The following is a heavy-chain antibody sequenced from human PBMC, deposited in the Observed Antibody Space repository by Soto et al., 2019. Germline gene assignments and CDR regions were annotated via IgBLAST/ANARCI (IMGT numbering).Heavy chain of an antibody. CDR3: ARDFRFAGAMGWYFDL. CDR1: GGTFSSYA. D-gene: IGHD3-3*01. V-gene: IGHV1-69*12. Sequence: QVQLVQSGTEVKKPGSSVKVSCKASGGTFSSYAISWVRQAPGQGLEWMGGIIPIFGTANYAQKFQGRVTITADESTSTAYMELSSLRSEDTAVYYCARDFRFAGAMGWYFDLWGRGTLVTVSS. CDR2: IIPIFGTA. J-gene: IGHJ2*01.